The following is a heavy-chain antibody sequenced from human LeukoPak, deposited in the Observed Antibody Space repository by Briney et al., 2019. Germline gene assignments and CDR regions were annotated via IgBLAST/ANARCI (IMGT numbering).Heavy chain of an antibody. CDR1: GFTFSSFW. J-gene: IGHJ4*02. CDR2: IKQDGSEK. CDR3: ARGRGDDY. Sequence: GGSLRLSCVASGFTFSSFWMTWVRQAPGKGLEWVANIKQDGSEKYYVDSVKGRFTISRDNAKNSVYLQMNSLRAEDTAMYYCARGRGDDYWGQGTLVTASS. V-gene: IGHV3-7*01. D-gene: IGHD3-10*01.